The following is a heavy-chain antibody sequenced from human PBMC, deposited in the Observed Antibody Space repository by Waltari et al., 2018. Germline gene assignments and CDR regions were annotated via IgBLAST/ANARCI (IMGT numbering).Heavy chain of an antibody. CDR2: FYYSGST. V-gene: IGHV4-59*01. CDR1: GCSFSSYF. CDR3: ARGGAAFDI. D-gene: IGHD2-15*01. J-gene: IGHJ3*02. Sequence: QVQLQESGPGLVKPSETLSLTCTVSGCSFSSYFWSWIRQPPGKGLEWIGCFYYSGSTNYNPSLKSRVTISVDTSKNQFSLKLSSVTAADTAVYYCARGGAAFDIWGQGTMVTVSS.